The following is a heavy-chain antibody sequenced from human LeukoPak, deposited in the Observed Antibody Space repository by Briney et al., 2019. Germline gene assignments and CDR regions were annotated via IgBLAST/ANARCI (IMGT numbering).Heavy chain of an antibody. J-gene: IGHJ6*02. Sequence: SETLSLTCTVSGGSISSSSYYWGWIRQPPGKGLEWIGSIYYSGSTYYNPSLKSRVTISVDTSKNQFSLKLSSVTAADTAVYYCAGSGWYFPYCYYYGMDVWGQGTTVTVSS. D-gene: IGHD6-19*01. CDR3: AGSGWYFPYCYYYGMDV. V-gene: IGHV4-39*01. CDR2: IYYSGST. CDR1: GGSISSSSYY.